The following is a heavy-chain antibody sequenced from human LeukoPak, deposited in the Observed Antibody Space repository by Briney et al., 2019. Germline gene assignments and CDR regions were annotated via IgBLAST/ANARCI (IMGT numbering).Heavy chain of an antibody. J-gene: IGHJ4*02. Sequence: GGSLRLSCAASGFTFSSYAMRWLRQAPGKGLVGVSTISDSGGSTYYSDSVKGRFTISRDNSKNTLYLQMNSLRAEDTAVYYCAKGNWYKLEVFDYWGQGTLVTVSS. V-gene: IGHV3-23*01. CDR3: AKGNWYKLEVFDY. CDR2: ISDSGGST. CDR1: GFTFSSYA. D-gene: IGHD1/OR15-1a*01.